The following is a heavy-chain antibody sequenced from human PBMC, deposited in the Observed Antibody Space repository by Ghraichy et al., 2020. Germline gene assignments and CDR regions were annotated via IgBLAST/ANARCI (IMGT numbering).Heavy chain of an antibody. D-gene: IGHD1/OR15-1a*01. CDR3: ASNKYSIDV. CDR2: IYYSGST. Sequence: GSLSLTCTVSGGSISSYYWSWIRQPPGKGLEWIGYIYYSGSTKYNPSLKSRVNISVDTSKNQFSLKLSSVTAADTAVYYCASNKYSIDVWGQGTTVTVSS. V-gene: IGHV4-59*08. J-gene: IGHJ6*02. CDR1: GGSISSYY.